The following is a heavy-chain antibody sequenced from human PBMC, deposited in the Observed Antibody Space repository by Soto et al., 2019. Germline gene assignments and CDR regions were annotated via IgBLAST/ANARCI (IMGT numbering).Heavy chain of an antibody. J-gene: IGHJ6*02. CDR3: ARGSTDYYYDTTGYFGSGYYYYGMDV. V-gene: IGHV4-30-2*01. D-gene: IGHD3-22*01. CDR2: IYHSGST. Sequence: TLYLTCAVSGGSISSDSFSWSWIRQPPGKGLEWIGYIYHSGSTYYNPSLESRVSISVDRTKDQFSLKLSSVTAADTAVYYCARGSTDYYYDTTGYFGSGYYYYGMDVWGQGTTVTVSS. CDR1: GGSISSDSFS.